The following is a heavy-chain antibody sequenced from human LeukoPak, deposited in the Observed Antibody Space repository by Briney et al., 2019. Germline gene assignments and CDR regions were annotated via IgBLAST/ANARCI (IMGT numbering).Heavy chain of an antibody. Sequence: ASVKVSCKASGYTFTGYYMHWVRQAPGQGLEWMGWISAYNGNTKYAQKFQGRVTMTTDTSTSTAYMEVRSLRSDDTAVYYCARGGLWGSYATGYFQHWGQGTLVTVSS. CDR1: GYTFTGYY. D-gene: IGHD3-16*01. CDR2: ISAYNGNT. CDR3: ARGGLWGSYATGYFQH. V-gene: IGHV1-18*04. J-gene: IGHJ1*01.